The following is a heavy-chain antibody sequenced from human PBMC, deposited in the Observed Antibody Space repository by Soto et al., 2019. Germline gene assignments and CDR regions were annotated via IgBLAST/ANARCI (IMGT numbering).Heavy chain of an antibody. CDR2: IYYSGST. V-gene: IGHV4-30-4*01. J-gene: IGHJ4*02. Sequence: PSETLSLTCTVSGGSIRSGDSYWSGIRQPPGKGLEWIGYIYYSGSTYYNPSLKSRVTISLDTSKNQFSLNLSSVTAADTAVYYCARTHYSDRSGTDYWGQGTLVTVS. D-gene: IGHD3-22*01. CDR3: ARTHYSDRSGTDY. CDR1: GGSIRSGDSY.